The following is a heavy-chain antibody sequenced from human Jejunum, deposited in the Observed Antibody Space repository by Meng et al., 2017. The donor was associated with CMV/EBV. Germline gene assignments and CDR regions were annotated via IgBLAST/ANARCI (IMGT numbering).Heavy chain of an antibody. CDR1: GFSLTSSGVG. Sequence: SGFSLTSSGVGVGWIRQPPGKALEWLALIYGDDDKRYSPSLNTRLTITKDTFKNQVVLRMTNMGPVDTATYYCAYSYCSTGTCYSFYYWGQGTLVTVSS. J-gene: IGHJ4*02. CDR3: AYSYCSTGTCYSFYY. CDR2: IYGDDDK. D-gene: IGHD2-15*01. V-gene: IGHV2-5*02.